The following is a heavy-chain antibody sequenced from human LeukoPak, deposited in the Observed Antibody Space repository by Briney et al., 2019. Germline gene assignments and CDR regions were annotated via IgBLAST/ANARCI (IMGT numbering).Heavy chain of an antibody. CDR2: IKQDGSEK. CDR3: ARSYYYDRSGYYY. Sequence: GGSLRLSFAASGFTFSSYWMSWVRQAPGKGLEWVANIKQDGSEKYYVDSVKGRFTISRDNAKNSLYLQMNSLRAEDTAVYYCARSYYYDRSGYYYWGQGTLVTVSS. D-gene: IGHD3-22*01. J-gene: IGHJ4*02. CDR1: GFTFSSYW. V-gene: IGHV3-7*01.